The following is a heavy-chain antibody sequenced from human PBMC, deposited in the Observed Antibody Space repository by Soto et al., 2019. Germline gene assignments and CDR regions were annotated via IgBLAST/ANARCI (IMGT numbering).Heavy chain of an antibody. CDR2: IIPIFGTA. D-gene: IGHD2-2*01. V-gene: IGHV1-69*12. J-gene: IGHJ5*02. CDR1: GGTFSSYA. CDR3: ARGGPTVPGWFDP. Sequence: QVQLVQSGAEVKKPRSSVKVSCKASGGTFSSYAISWVRQAPGQGLEWLGGIIPIFGTANYAQKFQGRVTITADESTSTADRELSSRRAEDTAGYDCARGGPTVPGWFDPWGQGTLVTVSS.